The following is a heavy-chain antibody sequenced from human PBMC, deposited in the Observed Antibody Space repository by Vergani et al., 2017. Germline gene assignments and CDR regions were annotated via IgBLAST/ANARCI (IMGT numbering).Heavy chain of an antibody. Sequence: EVQLVESGGGLIQPGGSLRLSCAASGFTVSSSYMSWVRQAPGKGLEWVSVIYSGGSTYYADSVKGRFTISRDNSKNTLYLQMNSLRAEDTAVYYCARGFNAGRLQTDDMDVWGQGTTVTVSS. J-gene: IGHJ6*02. D-gene: IGHD4-11*01. CDR2: IYSGGST. CDR3: ARGFNAGRLQTDDMDV. CDR1: GFTVSSSY. V-gene: IGHV3-53*01.